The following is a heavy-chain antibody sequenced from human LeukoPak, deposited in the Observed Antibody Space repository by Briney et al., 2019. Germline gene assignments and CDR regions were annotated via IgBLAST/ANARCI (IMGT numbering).Heavy chain of an antibody. CDR2: IYYSGST. D-gene: IGHD5-24*01. Sequence: SVTLSLTCTVSGCSFLGYYWSWIRQPPGKGLEWMGYIYYSGSTDYHPSLQSRGTISVHTSKTHFALKATSVTAADTAVYYCARLSGDGYIPVYWGQGTLVTVSS. V-gene: IGHV4-59*01. CDR1: GCSFLGYY. CDR3: ARLSGDGYIPVY. J-gene: IGHJ4*02.